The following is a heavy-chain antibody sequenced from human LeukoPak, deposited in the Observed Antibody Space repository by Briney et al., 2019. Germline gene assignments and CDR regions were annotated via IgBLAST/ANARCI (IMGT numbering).Heavy chain of an antibody. D-gene: IGHD2-15*01. Sequence: GGSLRLSCAASGFTFSDYYMSWIRQAPGKGLEWVSYISSSGSTIYYADSVKGRFTISRDNAKNSLYLQMNSLRAEDTAAYYCARDSSRGYCSGGSCFQGYWGQGTLVAVSS. CDR3: ARDSSRGYCSGGSCFQGY. V-gene: IGHV3-11*04. CDR1: GFTFSDYY. J-gene: IGHJ4*02. CDR2: ISSSGSTI.